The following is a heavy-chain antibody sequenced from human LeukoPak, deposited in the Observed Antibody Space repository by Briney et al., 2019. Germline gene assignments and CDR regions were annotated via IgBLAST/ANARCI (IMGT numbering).Heavy chain of an antibody. V-gene: IGHV1-24*01. CDR3: ATSHDFWAQRAFDI. Sequence: EASVKVSCKVSGYTLTELSMHWVRQAPGKGLEWMGGFDPEGGETIYAQKFQGRVTMTEDTSTDTAYMELSSLRSEDTAVYYCATSHDFWAQRAFDIWGQGTMVTVSS. CDR1: GYTLTELS. CDR2: FDPEGGET. J-gene: IGHJ3*02. D-gene: IGHD3-3*01.